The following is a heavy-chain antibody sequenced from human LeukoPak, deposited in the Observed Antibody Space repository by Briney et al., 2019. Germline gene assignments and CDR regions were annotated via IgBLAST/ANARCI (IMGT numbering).Heavy chain of an antibody. V-gene: IGHV4-4*02. Sequence: PSGTLSLTCAVSGGSISSSNWWSWVRQPPGKGLEWIGYIYYSGSTNYNPSLKSRVTISVDTSKNQFSLKLSSVTAADTAVYYCASGDYYDSSGYAEHHAFDIWGQGTMVTVSS. J-gene: IGHJ3*02. D-gene: IGHD3-22*01. CDR3: ASGDYYDSSGYAEHHAFDI. CDR2: IYYSGST. CDR1: GGSISSSNW.